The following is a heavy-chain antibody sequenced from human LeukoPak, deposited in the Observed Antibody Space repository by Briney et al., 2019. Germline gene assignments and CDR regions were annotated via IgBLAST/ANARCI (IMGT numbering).Heavy chain of an antibody. V-gene: IGHV3-23*01. CDR2: ISVRGDRT. J-gene: IGHJ4*02. D-gene: IGHD4-23*01. CDR3: AKDRDYGGNSRGIDYFDY. Sequence: GGSLRLSCAASGFAFSDYVMDWVRQAPGKGLEWVSSISVRGDRTYYPDSVKGRFTISRDNSKHMLYLQMNTLKADDTAIYYCAKDRDYGGNSRGIDYFDYWGQGTLVTVSS. CDR1: GFAFSDYV.